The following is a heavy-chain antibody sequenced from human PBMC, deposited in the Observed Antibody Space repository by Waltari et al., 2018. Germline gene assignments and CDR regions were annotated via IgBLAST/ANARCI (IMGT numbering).Heavy chain of an antibody. CDR3: AGEHSGSYWDYFDY. V-gene: IGHV3-48*04. CDR2: ISSSSITI. J-gene: IGHJ4*02. D-gene: IGHD1-26*01. Sequence: EVQLVESGGGLVQPGGSLRLSCAASGFTFSSYSMNWVRQAPGKGLEWFSYISSSSITIYYADSVKGRFTSSRDNAKNSLYLQMNSLRAEDTAVYYCAGEHSGSYWDYFDYWGQGTLVTVSS. CDR1: GFTFSSYS.